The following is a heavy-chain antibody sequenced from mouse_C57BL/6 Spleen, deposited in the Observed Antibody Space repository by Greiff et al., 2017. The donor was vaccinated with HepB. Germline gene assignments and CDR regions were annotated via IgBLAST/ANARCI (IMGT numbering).Heavy chain of an antibody. V-gene: IGHV5-17*01. J-gene: IGHJ2*01. Sequence: EVQRVESGGGLVKPGGSLKLSCAASGFSFSDYGMHWVRQAPEKGLEWVAYISSGSSTIYYADTVKGRFTISRDNAKNTLFLQMTSLRSEDTAMYYCARRVTTGNYFDYWGQGTTLTVSS. D-gene: IGHD2-1*01. CDR1: GFSFSDYG. CDR3: ARRVTTGNYFDY. CDR2: ISSGSSTI.